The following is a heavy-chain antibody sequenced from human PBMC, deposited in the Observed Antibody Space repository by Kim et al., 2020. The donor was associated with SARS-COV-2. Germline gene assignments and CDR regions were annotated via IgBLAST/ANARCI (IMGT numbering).Heavy chain of an antibody. CDR3: AKDLPGPNIAAADPFDY. D-gene: IGHD6-13*01. V-gene: IGHV3-23*01. J-gene: IGHJ4*02. CDR2: ISGSGGST. CDR1: GFTFSSYA. Sequence: GGSLRLSCAASGFTFSSYAMSWVRQAPGKGLEWVSAISGSGGSTYYADSVKGRFTISRDNSKNTLYLQMNSLRAEDTAVYYCAKDLPGPNIAAADPFDYWGQGTLVTVSS.